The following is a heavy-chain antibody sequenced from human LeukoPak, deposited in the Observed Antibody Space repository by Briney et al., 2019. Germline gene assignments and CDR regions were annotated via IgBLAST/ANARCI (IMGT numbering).Heavy chain of an antibody. CDR3: ARVFGGGVFDY. Sequence: GGFLRLSCAASGFTFDGYGMSWVRQAPGKGLEWVSGINWNGGSTGYADSVKGRFTISRDNAKNSLYLQMNSLRAEDTALYYCARVFGGGVFDYWGQGTLVTVSS. V-gene: IGHV3-20*04. J-gene: IGHJ4*02. CDR1: GFTFDGYG. CDR2: INWNGGST. D-gene: IGHD2-21*01.